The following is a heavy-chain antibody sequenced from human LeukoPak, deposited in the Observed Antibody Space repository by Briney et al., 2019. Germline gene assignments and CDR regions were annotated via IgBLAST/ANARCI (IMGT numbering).Heavy chain of an antibody. CDR2: ISHSRDST. D-gene: IGHD2-21*02. CDR1: GFTFSSHS. CDR3: ARRLLTGGVTDFFDF. Sequence: TGGSLTLSCAASGFTFSSHSMIWLRQPPGEGLEWVAAISHSRDSTTYRDSVEGKFTISRDNSRNRLYLQMTTLTVEDTAIYYSARRLLTGGVTDFFDFWGQGALVTVSS. V-gene: IGHV3-23*01. J-gene: IGHJ4*02.